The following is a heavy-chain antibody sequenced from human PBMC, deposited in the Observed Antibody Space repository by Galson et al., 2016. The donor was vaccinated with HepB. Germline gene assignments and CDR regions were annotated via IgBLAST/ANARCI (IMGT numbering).Heavy chain of an antibody. CDR3: VRDLNWSLDS. Sequence: SLRLSCAASRFTFSSHGMHWVRQAPGKGLVCVSRIKPDGSYTNYADFVQGRFTISRDNARNILYLQMNSLRAEDTAVYYCVRDLNWSLDSWGQGTLVTVSS. V-gene: IGHV3-74*01. CDR2: IKPDGSYT. J-gene: IGHJ4*02. CDR1: RFTFSSHG. D-gene: IGHD1-1*01.